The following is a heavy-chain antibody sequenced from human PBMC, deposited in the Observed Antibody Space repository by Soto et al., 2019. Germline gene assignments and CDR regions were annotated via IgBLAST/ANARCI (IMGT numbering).Heavy chain of an antibody. Sequence: PGGSLRLSCAASGFTFSGYYMSWIRQAPGKGLEWVSYISSSGSLIYYADSVKGRFTISRDNAKKSLYLQMNSLREEDTAVYYCASCTRHNGMDVWGQGTTVTFSS. V-gene: IGHV3-11*01. D-gene: IGHD2-21*01. CDR1: GFTFSGYY. CDR3: ASCTRHNGMDV. CDR2: ISSSGSLI. J-gene: IGHJ6*02.